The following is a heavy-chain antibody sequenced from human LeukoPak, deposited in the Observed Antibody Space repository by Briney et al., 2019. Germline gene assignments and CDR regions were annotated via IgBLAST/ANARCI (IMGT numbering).Heavy chain of an antibody. D-gene: IGHD3-16*01. J-gene: IGHJ4*02. CDR1: GFTFSSHY. Sequence: PGGSLRLSCAASGFTFSSHYMHWVRQAPGKELVWVSRINSDGSSTNYADSVKGRFTISRDNAKNTLFLQMNSLRAEDTAVYYCTRDWTARSNAFDIWGQGTLATVSS. V-gene: IGHV3-74*01. CDR2: INSDGSST. CDR3: TRDWTARSNAFDI.